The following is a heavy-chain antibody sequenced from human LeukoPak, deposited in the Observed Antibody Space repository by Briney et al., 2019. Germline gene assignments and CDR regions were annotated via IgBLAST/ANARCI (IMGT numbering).Heavy chain of an antibody. CDR1: GGTLSSYA. D-gene: IGHD6-13*01. CDR2: IIPIFGTA. J-gene: IGHJ6*04. Sequence: SVKVSCKASGGTLSSYAISWVRQAPGQGLEWMGGIIPIFGTANYAQKFQGRVTITADKSTSTAYMELSSLRSEDTAVYYCASHSGVPTAAGTGYYYYGMDVWGKGTTVTVSS. CDR3: ASHSGVPTAAGTGYYYYGMDV. V-gene: IGHV1-69*06.